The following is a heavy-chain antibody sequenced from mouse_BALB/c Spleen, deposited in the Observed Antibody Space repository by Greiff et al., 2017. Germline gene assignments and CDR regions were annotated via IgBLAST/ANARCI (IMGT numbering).Heavy chain of an antibody. CDR1: GYTFTDYE. J-gene: IGHJ3*01. Sequence: VKLQESGAELVRPGASVTLSCKASGYTFTDYEMHWVKQTPVHGLEWIGAIDPETGGTAYNQKFKGKATLTADKSSSTAYMELRSLTSEDSAVYYCTNILWAFFAYWGQGTLVTVSA. D-gene: IGHD1-1*02. CDR3: TNILWAFFAY. V-gene: IGHV1-15*01. CDR2: IDPETGGT.